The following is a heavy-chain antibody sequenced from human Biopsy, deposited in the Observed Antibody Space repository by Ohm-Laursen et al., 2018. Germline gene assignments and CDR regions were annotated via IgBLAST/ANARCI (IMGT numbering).Heavy chain of an antibody. J-gene: IGHJ6*02. Sequence: GTLSLTCVVYGESFNGYYWSWIRQTPGKGLEWIGEINHSGRTNYNPSLKSRVTISVDTSKNQFSLKVRSVTAADTAVYYCVRGVDYYDPYHYYALDVWGQGTAVTVSS. V-gene: IGHV4-34*01. CDR2: INHSGRT. CDR3: VRGVDYYDPYHYYALDV. D-gene: IGHD3-22*01. CDR1: GESFNGYY.